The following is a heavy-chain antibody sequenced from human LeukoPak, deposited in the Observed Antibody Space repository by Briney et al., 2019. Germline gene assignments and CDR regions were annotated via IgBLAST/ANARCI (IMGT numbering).Heavy chain of an antibody. D-gene: IGHD2-2*01. CDR3: ARALSPLGYCSSTSCDAFDI. CDR1: GFTFSSYG. CDR2: ISSSSSYI. J-gene: IGHJ3*02. Sequence: PGGSLRLSCAASGFTFSSYGMHWVRQAPGKGLEWVSSISSSSSYIYYADSVKGRFTISRDNAKNSLYLQMNSLRAEDTAVYYCARALSPLGYCSSTSCDAFDIWGQGTMVTVSS. V-gene: IGHV3-21*04.